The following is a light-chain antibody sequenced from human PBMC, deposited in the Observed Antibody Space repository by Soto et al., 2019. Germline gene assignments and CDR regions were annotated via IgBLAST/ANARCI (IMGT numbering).Light chain of an antibody. Sequence: DIQLTQSPPTLSASVGDRVTITCRASQSIRYYMAWYQQMPGKAPKLLIYGASSLQSGVPSRFSGSGSGTEFTLTISSLQPDDFATYFCQHHNIYSRTFGQGTKVDIK. CDR1: QSIRYY. V-gene: IGKV1-5*01. CDR3: QHHNIYSRT. J-gene: IGKJ1*01. CDR2: GAS.